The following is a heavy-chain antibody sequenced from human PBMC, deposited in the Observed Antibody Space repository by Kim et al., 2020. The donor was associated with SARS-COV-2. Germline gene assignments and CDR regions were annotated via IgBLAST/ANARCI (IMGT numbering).Heavy chain of an antibody. CDR3: ARAGPDSDYGMDV. CDR1: GFTFSSYA. V-gene: IGHV3-64*01. J-gene: IGHJ6*02. CDR2: ISSNGGST. Sequence: GGSLRLSCAASGFTFSSYAMHWVRQAPGKGLEYVSAISSNGGSTYYANSVKGRFTISRDNSKNTLYLQMGSLRAEDMAVYYCARAGPDSDYGMDVWGQGTTVTVSS. D-gene: IGHD3-10*01.